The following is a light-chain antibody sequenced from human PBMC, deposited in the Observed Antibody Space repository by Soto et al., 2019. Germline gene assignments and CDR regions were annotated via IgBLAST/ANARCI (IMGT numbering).Light chain of an antibody. J-gene: IGLJ1*01. CDR3: CSYTSSTTYVFGTDSTYV. CDR1: SSDVGVYNY. Sequence: QSALTQPASVSGSPGQSITISCTGTSSDVGVYNYVSLYQQHPGKAPKLMIYEVSNRPSGISNRFSGSKSGNTASLTISGLQAEDEADYYCCSYTSSTTYVFGTDSTYVFGTGTKLTVL. V-gene: IGLV2-14*01. CDR2: EVS.